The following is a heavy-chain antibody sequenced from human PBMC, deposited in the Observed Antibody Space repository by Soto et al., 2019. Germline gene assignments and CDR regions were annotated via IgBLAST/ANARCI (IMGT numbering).Heavy chain of an antibody. V-gene: IGHV4-34*01. CDR2: INHSGST. J-gene: IGHJ4*02. CDR1: GGSFSGYY. CDR3: ARGRLLLWFGESPEFDY. Sequence: SETLSLTCAVYGGSFSGYYWSWIRQPPGKGLEWIGEINHSGSTNYNPSLKSRVTISVDTSKNQFSLKLSSVTAADTAVYYCARGRLLLWFGESPEFDYWGQGTLVTVSS. D-gene: IGHD3-10*01.